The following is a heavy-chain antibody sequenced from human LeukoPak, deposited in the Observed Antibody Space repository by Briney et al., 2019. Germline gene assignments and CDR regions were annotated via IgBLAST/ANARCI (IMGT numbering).Heavy chain of an antibody. CDR1: RFTFSSYW. CDR2: IKQDGSEK. V-gene: IGHV3-7*01. D-gene: IGHD6-13*01. CDR3: ARDGSPASSWYGGY. Sequence: GGSLRLSCAASRFTFSSYWMSWVRQAPGKGPEWVANIKQDGSEKYYVDSVKGRFTISRDNAKNSLYLQMNSLRAEDTAVYYCARDGSPASSWYGGYWGQGTLVTVSS. J-gene: IGHJ4*02.